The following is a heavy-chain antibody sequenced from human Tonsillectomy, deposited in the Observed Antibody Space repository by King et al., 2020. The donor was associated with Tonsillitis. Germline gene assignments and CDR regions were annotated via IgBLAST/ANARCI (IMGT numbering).Heavy chain of an antibody. D-gene: IGHD3-22*01. Sequence: QVQLVESGGGLVKPGGSLRLSCAASGFTFSDYYMSWIRQAPGKGLEWVSYISSSSSYTNYADSVKGRFTISRDNAKNSLYLQMNSLRAEDTAVYYCARGDQDSSGLYNWFDPWGQGTLVTVSS. J-gene: IGHJ5*02. CDR1: GFTFSDYY. CDR3: ARGDQDSSGLYNWFDP. CDR2: ISSSSSYT. V-gene: IGHV3-11*05.